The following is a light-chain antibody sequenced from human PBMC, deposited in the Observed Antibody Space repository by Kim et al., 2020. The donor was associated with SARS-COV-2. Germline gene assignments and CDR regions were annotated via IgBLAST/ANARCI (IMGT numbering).Light chain of an antibody. V-gene: IGLV4-69*01. CDR2: YNSDGSH. J-gene: IGLJ2*01. CDR1: SGHSSNA. Sequence: QPVLTQSPSASASLGASVKLTCTLSSGHSSNAIAWHQQQSEKGPRYLMKYNSDGSHSKGDGIPDRFSGSSSGAERYLTISSLQSEDEADYYCQTWGTGIVVFGGGTKVTVL. CDR3: QTWGTGIVV.